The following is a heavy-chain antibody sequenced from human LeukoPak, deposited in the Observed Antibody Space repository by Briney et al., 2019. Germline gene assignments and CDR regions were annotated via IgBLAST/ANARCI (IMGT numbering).Heavy chain of an antibody. CDR3: ARAGYCSGGSCYPNDAFDI. CDR1: GGTFSSYA. D-gene: IGHD2-15*01. J-gene: IGHJ3*02. CDR2: IIPIFGIA. Sequence: GSSVKVSCKASGGTFSSYAISWVRRAPGQGLEWMGRIIPIFGIANYAQKFQGRVTITADKSTSTAYMELSSLRSEDTAVYYCARAGYCSGGSCYPNDAFDIWGQGTMVTVSS. V-gene: IGHV1-69*04.